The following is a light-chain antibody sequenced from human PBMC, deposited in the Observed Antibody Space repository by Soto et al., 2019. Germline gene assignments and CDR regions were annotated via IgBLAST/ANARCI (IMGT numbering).Light chain of an antibody. CDR3: LQYYNSPRT. J-gene: IGKJ2*01. CDR2: AAS. Sequence: AIQMTQSPSSLSASVGDRVTITCRASQGIRSDLGWYQQKPGKAPKLLIYAASSLESGVPSRFSGSGSGTDFTLTISSLQPEDFAIYFCLQYYNSPRTFGRGTKVEIK. V-gene: IGKV1-6*01. CDR1: QGIRSD.